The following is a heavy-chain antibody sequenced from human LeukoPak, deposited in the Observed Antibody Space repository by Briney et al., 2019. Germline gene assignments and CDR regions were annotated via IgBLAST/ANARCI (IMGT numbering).Heavy chain of an antibody. J-gene: IGHJ4*02. CDR1: GSIFTSYW. CDR3: ARGGSYGAY. V-gene: IGHV5-51*01. Sequence: GASLQISCEGSGSIFTSYWIGWGRQLPGKGLEWMGIIYPGDSDTRYSPSFQSQVTISADKSISTAYLQWSSLKASDTAMYYCARGGSYGAYWGQGTLVTVSS. CDR2: IYPGDSDT. D-gene: IGHD5-18*01.